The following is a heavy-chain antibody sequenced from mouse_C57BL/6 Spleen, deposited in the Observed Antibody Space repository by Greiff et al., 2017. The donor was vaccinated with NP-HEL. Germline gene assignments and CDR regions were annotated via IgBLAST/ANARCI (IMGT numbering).Heavy chain of an antibody. Sequence: QVQLQQPGAELVRPGSSVKLSCKASGYTFTSYWMDWVKQRPGQGLEWIGNIYPSDSETNYNQKFKDKATLTVDKSSSTAYMQRSSLTSEDSAVYYCARHYYGSSYGFAYWGQGTLVTVSA. V-gene: IGHV1-61*01. CDR2: IYPSDSET. CDR3: ARHYYGSSYGFAY. J-gene: IGHJ3*01. CDR1: GYTFTSYW. D-gene: IGHD1-1*01.